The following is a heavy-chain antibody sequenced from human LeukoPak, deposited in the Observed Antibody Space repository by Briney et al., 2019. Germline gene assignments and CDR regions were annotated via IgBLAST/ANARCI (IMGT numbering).Heavy chain of an antibody. Sequence: PSETLSLTCAVYGGSFSGYYWIRQPPGKGLEWSGEINHSGSTNYNPSLKSRVTISVDTSKNQFSLKLSSVTAADTAVYYCARGQVLRYYDSSGIIDYWGQGTLVTVSS. CDR1: GGSFSGYY. CDR2: INHSGST. V-gene: IGHV4-34*01. J-gene: IGHJ4*02. D-gene: IGHD3-22*01. CDR3: ARGQVLRYYDSSGIIDY.